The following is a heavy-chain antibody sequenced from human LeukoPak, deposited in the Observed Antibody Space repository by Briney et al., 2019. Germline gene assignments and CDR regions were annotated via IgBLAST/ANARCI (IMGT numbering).Heavy chain of an antibody. D-gene: IGHD3-3*01. CDR3: ARGSGYFQH. Sequence: PGGSLRLSCAASGITVSSNSMSWVRQAPGKGLEWVSIIYSGGNTFHADSVKARFSISRDESRDTVYLQMNSLRAEDTAVYYCARGSGYFQHWGQGTLVTVSS. V-gene: IGHV3-66*01. CDR1: GITVSSNS. CDR2: IYSGGNT. J-gene: IGHJ1*01.